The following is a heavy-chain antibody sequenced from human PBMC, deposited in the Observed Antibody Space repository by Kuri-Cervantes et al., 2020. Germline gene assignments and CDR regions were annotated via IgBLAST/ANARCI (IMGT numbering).Heavy chain of an antibody. CDR2: ISSSGSTI. J-gene: IGHJ4*02. D-gene: IGHD3-10*01. V-gene: IGHV3-11*01. CDR3: ARGENYYGSGD. CDR1: GFTFSSYW. Sequence: GESLKISCAASGFTFSSYWMSWIRQAPGKGLEWVSYISSSGSTIYYADSVKGRFTISRDNAKNSLYLQMNSLRAEDTAVYYCARGENYYGSGDWGQGTLVTVSS.